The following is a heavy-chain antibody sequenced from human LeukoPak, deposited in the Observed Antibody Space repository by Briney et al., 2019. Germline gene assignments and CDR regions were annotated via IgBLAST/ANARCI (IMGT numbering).Heavy chain of an antibody. CDR2: ISYDGSNK. V-gene: IGHV3-30*04. CDR3: ARDGGAVVVPAAPFDY. J-gene: IGHJ4*01. Sequence: PGGSLRLSCAASGFTFSSYAMHWVCQAPGKGLEWVAVISYDGSNKYYADSVKGRFTISRDNSKNTLYLQMNSLRAEDTAVYYCARDGGAVVVPAAPFDYWGHGTLVTVSS. CDR1: GFTFSSYA. D-gene: IGHD2-2*01.